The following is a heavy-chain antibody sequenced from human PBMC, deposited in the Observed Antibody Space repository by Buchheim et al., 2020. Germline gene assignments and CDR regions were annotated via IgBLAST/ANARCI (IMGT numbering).Heavy chain of an antibody. CDR3: ARLSCGGDCYRYYFDY. D-gene: IGHD2-21*02. V-gene: IGHV3-33*01. CDR1: GFTFSSYG. Sequence: QVQLVESGGGVVQPGRSLRLSCAASGFTFSSYGMHWVRQAPGKGLEWVAVIWYDGSNKYYADSVKGRFTISRDNSKNTLYLQMNSLRAEDTAVYYCARLSCGGDCYRYYFDYWGQGTL. J-gene: IGHJ4*02. CDR2: IWYDGSNK.